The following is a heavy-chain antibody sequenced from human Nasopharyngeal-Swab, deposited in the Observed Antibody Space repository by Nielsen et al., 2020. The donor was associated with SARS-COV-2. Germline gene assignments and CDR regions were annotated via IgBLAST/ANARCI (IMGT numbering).Heavy chain of an antibody. V-gene: IGHV4-30-2*06. J-gene: IGHJ4*02. CDR1: GDSIASGGYS. CDR2: IYRSGST. D-gene: IGHD3-10*01. Sequence: LRLSCAVSGDSIASGGYSWTWIRQSPRRGLEWIGYIYRSGSTYYNPSLKSRVTISVDRSKNQFSLKLSSMTAADTALYYCARENFGFDYWGQGILVTVSS. CDR3: ARENFGFDY.